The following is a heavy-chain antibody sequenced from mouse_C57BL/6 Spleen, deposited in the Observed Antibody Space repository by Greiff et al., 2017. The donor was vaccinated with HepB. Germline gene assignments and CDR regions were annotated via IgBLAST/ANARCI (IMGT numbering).Heavy chain of an antibody. CDR3: APYDFAEGYYFDS. CDR2: IYPGSGNT. J-gene: IGHJ2*01. Sequence: LEESGPELVKPGASVKISCKASGYSFTSYYIHWVKQRPGQGLEWIGWIYPGSGNTKYNEKFKGKATLTADTSSSTAYMQLSRLTSEDSAVYYCAPYDFAEGYYFDSWGQGTTLTVSS. CDR1: GYSFTSYY. D-gene: IGHD2-4*01. V-gene: IGHV1-66*01.